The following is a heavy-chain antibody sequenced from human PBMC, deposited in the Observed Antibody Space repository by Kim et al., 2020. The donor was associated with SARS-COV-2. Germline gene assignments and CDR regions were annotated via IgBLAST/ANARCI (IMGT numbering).Heavy chain of an antibody. CDR3: ARAPGY. CDR2: YNNGTT. J-gene: IGHJ4*02. Sequence: YNNGTTRNNPSLKRRVTISVDTSKNQFSLNLNSMTAADTAVYYCARAPGYWGQGILVTVSS. V-gene: IGHV4-34*11.